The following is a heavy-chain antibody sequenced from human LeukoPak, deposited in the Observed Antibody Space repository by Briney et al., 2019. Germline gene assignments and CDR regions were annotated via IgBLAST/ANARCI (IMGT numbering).Heavy chain of an antibody. V-gene: IGHV3-30*18. D-gene: IGHD5-24*01. CDR1: GFTFSSYS. Sequence: GGSLRLSCAASGFTFSSYSMNWVRQAPGKGLEWVAIISYDGSNKFYADSVKGRFTISRDNSKNTLYLQMNSLTAEDTAVYYCAKFQGGYNVGDAFDMWGQGTMVTVSS. CDR2: ISYDGSNK. CDR3: AKFQGGYNVGDAFDM. J-gene: IGHJ3*02.